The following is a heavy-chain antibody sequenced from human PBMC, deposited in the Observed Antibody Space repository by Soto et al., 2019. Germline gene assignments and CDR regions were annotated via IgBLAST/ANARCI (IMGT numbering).Heavy chain of an antibody. CDR1: GYTFTTFF. CDR3: ARDVRGYNRDH. CDR2: INPTVHTT. V-gene: IGHV1-46*01. Sequence: QVQLVQSGAEVKKPGTSVKVSCKASGYTFTTFFIQWVRQAPGQGLEWMGIINPTVHTTSYAQKFQGRVTMTSDTSTSTVYMELSSLRSEDTAVYYCARDVRGYNRDHWGQGTLVTVSS. J-gene: IGHJ4*02. D-gene: IGHD5-12*01.